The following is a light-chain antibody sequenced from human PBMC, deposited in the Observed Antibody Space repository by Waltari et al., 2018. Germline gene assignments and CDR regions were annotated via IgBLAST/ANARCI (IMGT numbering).Light chain of an antibody. Sequence: SYVVTQSPSVSVAPGTTAKISCGGENIRSYSVYWYQQKAGQAPVLVVYDDRDRPSGVPERFSGSNSGNTATLTISRVEAGDEADYYCQVWNGGNDHDYVFGSGT. CDR1: NIRSYS. CDR2: DDR. J-gene: IGLJ1*01. CDR3: QVWNGGNDHDYV. V-gene: IGLV3-21*03.